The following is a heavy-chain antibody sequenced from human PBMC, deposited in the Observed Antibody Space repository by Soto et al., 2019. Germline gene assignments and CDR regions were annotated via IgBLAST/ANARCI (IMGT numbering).Heavy chain of an antibody. CDR1: GGSISTGGYY. CDR3: ARGGPTGGSYKYNWFDP. CDR2: ISYSGST. V-gene: IGHV4-30-4*01. Sequence: KPSETLSLTCTVSGGSISTGGYYWSWIRQPPGRGLEWIGYISYSGSTYYNTSLKSRVTISVDTSRNQFSLKLNSVTAADTAVYYCARGGPTGGSYKYNWFDPWGQGTLVTVSS. J-gene: IGHJ5*02. D-gene: IGHD2-15*01.